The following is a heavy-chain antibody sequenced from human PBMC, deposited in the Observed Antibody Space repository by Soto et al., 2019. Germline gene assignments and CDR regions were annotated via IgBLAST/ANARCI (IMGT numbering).Heavy chain of an antibody. J-gene: IGHJ6*02. CDR3: ATASPITMVRGVIIHNYYYYGMDV. V-gene: IGHV1-24*01. Sequence: ASVKVSCKVSGHTLTELSMHWVRQAPGKGLEWMGGFDPEDGETIYAQKFQGRVTMTEDTSTDTAYMELSSLRSEDTAVYYCATASPITMVRGVIIHNYYYYGMDVWGQGTTVTVSS. D-gene: IGHD3-10*01. CDR1: GHTLTELS. CDR2: FDPEDGET.